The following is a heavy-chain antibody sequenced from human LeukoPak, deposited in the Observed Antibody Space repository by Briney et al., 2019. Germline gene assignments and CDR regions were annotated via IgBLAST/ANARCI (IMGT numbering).Heavy chain of an antibody. J-gene: IGHJ3*02. CDR1: GGSISSYY. V-gene: IGHV4-59*01. CDR2: IYYSGST. D-gene: IGHD1-26*01. CDR3: ARDIPSYSGSYPEAFDI. Sequence: SETLSLTCTVSGGSISSYYWSWIRQPPGKGLEWIGYIYYSGSTNYNPSLKSRVTISVDTSKNQFSLKLSSVTAADTAVYYCARDIPSYSGSYPEAFDIWGQGTMVTVSS.